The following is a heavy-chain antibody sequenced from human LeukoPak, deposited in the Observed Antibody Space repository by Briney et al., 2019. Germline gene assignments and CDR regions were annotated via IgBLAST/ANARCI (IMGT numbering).Heavy chain of an antibody. CDR1: GFTFSDYY. J-gene: IGHJ4*02. CDR2: ISSSGSTI. V-gene: IGHV3-11*04. CDR3: ARASWSYSPYFDY. D-gene: IGHD1-26*01. Sequence: GGSLRLSCAASGFTFSDYYMSWIRQAPGKGLGWVSYISSSGSTIYYADSVKGRFTISRDNAKNSLYLQMNSLRAEDTAVYYCARASWSYSPYFDYWGQGTLVTVSS.